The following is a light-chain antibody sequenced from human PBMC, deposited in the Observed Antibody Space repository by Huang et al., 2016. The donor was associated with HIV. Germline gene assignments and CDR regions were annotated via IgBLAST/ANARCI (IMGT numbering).Light chain of an antibody. V-gene: IGKV3D-15*01. Sequence: EIVMTQSPATLSVSPGERATHSCRAIQGVSNNIAWYQQKPGQPPRLLIHGSSTRATGISAKFSGRGSGTDFTLTITSLQPEDSAVYYCQHYNNWPPWTFGPGTQVEI. CDR1: QGVSNN. CDR2: GSS. J-gene: IGKJ1*01. CDR3: QHYNNWPPWT.